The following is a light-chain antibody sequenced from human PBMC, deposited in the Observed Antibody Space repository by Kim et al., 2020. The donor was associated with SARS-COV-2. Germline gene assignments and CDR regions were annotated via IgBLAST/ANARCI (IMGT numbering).Light chain of an antibody. CDR1: QSVSSY. Sequence: EIVLTQSPATLSLSPGERATLSCRASQSVSSYLAWYQQKPGQAPRLLIYDASNRATGIPARFSGSGSGTDFTLTISSLGPEDFAVYYCKQRSNWLTFGGGTKGDIK. J-gene: IGKJ4*01. V-gene: IGKV3-11*01. CDR3: KQRSNWLT. CDR2: DAS.